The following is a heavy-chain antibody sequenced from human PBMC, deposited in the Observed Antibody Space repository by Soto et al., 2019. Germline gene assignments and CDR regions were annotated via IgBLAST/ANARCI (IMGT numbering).Heavy chain of an antibody. CDR1: GFTFSSYG. Sequence: QVQLVESGGGVVQPGRSLRLSCAASGFTFSSYGMHWVRQAPGKGLEWVAVIWYDGSNKYYADSVKGRFTISRDNSKNTLYLQMNSLSAEDTAVYYCARDRGQLVMDYWGQGTLVTVSS. V-gene: IGHV3-33*01. D-gene: IGHD6-13*01. CDR2: IWYDGSNK. CDR3: ARDRGQLVMDY. J-gene: IGHJ4*02.